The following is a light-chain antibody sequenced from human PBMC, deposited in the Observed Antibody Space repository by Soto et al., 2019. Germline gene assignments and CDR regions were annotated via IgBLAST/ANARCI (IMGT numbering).Light chain of an antibody. V-gene: IGKV3-20*01. CDR3: QQYASSPLLT. J-gene: IGKJ4*01. CDR1: QTIGRNY. Sequence: EIVLTQSPGTLSLSPGETATLSCRASQTIGRNYLAWYQQKPGQAPRLLIFGTSTRATGIPDRFSGSGSGTDFTLSISRLEPEDFPVYYCQQYASSPLLTFGGGTKVEIK. CDR2: GTS.